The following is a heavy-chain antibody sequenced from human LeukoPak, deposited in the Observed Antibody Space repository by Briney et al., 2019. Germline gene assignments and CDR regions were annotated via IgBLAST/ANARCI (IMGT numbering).Heavy chain of an antibody. CDR1: GYTFTGYY. V-gene: IGHV1-2*02. D-gene: IGHD2-2*01. J-gene: IGHJ4*02. Sequence: ASVKVSCKASGYTFTGYYMHWVRQAPGQGLEWMGWINPNSGGTNYAQKFQGRVTMTRDTSISTAYMELSGLRSDDTAVYYCARYCSSTRGFDYWGQGTLVTVSS. CDR2: INPNSGGT. CDR3: ARYCSSTRGFDY.